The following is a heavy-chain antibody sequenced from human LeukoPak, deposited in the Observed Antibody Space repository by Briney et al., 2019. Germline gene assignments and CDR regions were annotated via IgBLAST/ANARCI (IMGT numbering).Heavy chain of an antibody. CDR3: ARGEPQSYYYDSSAYDY. J-gene: IGHJ4*02. CDR2: VSSSSSYI. Sequence: GGSLRLSCAASGFTFDDYAMHWVRQAPGKGLEWVSSVSSSSSYIYYADSVKGRFTIPRDNAKNSLYLQMNSLRAEDTAVYYCARGEPQSYYYDSSAYDYWGQGTLVTVSS. D-gene: IGHD3-22*01. V-gene: IGHV3-21*01. CDR1: GFTFDDYA.